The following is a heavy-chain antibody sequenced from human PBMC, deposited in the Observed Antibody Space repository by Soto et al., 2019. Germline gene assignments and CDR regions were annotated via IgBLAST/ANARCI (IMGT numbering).Heavy chain of an antibody. CDR1: GGTFSSYA. CDR3: ARGGYVVVAYGWFDP. D-gene: IGHD2-15*01. CDR2: IIPIFGTA. V-gene: IGHV1-69*12. Sequence: QVQLVQSGAEVKKPGSSVKVSCKASGGTFSSYAISWVRQAPGQGLEWMGGIIPIFGTANYAQKFQGRVTITADESTSTGYMAVSSLRSEDTAVYYCARGGYVVVAYGWFDPWGQGTLVTVST. J-gene: IGHJ5*02.